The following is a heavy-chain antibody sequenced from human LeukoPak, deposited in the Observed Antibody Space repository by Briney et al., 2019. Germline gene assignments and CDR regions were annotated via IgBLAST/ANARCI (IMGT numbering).Heavy chain of an antibody. CDR3: ARAAYCGGDCYDLSAFDI. Sequence: SQTLSLTCAISGDSVSSNSAAWNWIRQSPSRGLEWLGRTYYRSKRYNDYAVSVKSRITINPDTSKNQFSLQLNSVTPEDTAVYYCARAAYCGGDCYDLSAFDIWGQGTMVTVSS. J-gene: IGHJ3*02. D-gene: IGHD2-21*02. CDR1: GDSVSSNSAA. CDR2: TYYRSKRYN. V-gene: IGHV6-1*01.